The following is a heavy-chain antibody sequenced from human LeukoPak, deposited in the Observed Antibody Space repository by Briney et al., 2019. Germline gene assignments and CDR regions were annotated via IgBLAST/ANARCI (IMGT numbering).Heavy chain of an antibody. V-gene: IGHV3-30*02. CDR3: ARTRAAAGYSSFWFDP. Sequence: GGSLRLSCAASGFTFSSYGMHWVRQAPGKGLEWVAFIWYDGSNKYYADSVKGRFTISRDNSKNTLYLQMNSLRTEDTAVYYCARTRAAAGYSSFWFDPWGQGTLVTVSS. CDR1: GFTFSSYG. D-gene: IGHD6-13*01. CDR2: IWYDGSNK. J-gene: IGHJ5*02.